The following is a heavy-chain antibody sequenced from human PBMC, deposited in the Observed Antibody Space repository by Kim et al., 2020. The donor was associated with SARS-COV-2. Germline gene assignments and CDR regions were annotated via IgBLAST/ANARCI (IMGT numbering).Heavy chain of an antibody. CDR1: GFTFSTYW. D-gene: IGHD3-3*01. Sequence: GGSLRLSCAASGFTFSTYWMHWVRQAPGKGLVWVSRINTDGSTTTYADSVKGRFTISRDNAKNTLSLQMDSLRAEDTAVYYCARTSPRTPFFDYWGPGTVVTVSS. V-gene: IGHV3-74*01. CDR3: ARTSPRTPFFDY. J-gene: IGHJ4*02. CDR2: INTDGSTT.